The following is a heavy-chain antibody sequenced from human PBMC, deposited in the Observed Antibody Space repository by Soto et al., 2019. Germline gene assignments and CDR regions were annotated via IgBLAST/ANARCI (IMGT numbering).Heavy chain of an antibody. D-gene: IGHD1-26*01. Sequence: PGGAPRLSCVGSGFTFSAYGLHWGRLAPGKGLEWVAVISFDGSSEYFADSVKGRFTVSRDNSKNTLYLQMDSLRPEDTAGYYCARGDVGAFDRWGQGTRVTVSS. CDR1: GFTFSAYG. V-gene: IGHV3-30*03. CDR2: ISFDGSSE. J-gene: IGHJ3*01. CDR3: ARGDVGAFDR.